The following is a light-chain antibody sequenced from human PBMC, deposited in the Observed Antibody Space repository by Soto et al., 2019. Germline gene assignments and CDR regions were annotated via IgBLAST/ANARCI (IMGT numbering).Light chain of an antibody. CDR3: PSYDSSLEEV. CDR2: GNS. J-gene: IGLJ2*01. V-gene: IGLV1-40*01. CDR1: SSNIGAGYD. Sequence: QSVLTQPPSVSGAPGQRVTISCTGSSSNIGAGYDVHWYQQLPGTAPKLLIYGNSNRPSGVPDRFSGSKSGTSASLAITGLQAEDEADYYCPSYDSSLEEVFGGGTKVTVL.